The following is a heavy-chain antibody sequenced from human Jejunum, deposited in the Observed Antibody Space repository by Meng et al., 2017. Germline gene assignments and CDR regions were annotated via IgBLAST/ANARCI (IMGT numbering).Heavy chain of an antibody. CDR1: GFTFSDYQ. D-gene: IGHD2-2*01. CDR3: ARGCTRPAY. CDR2: IAPSGSTI. V-gene: IGHV3-11*01. Sequence: GESLKISCAASGFTFSDYQMSWIRQAPGKRLEWVSCIAPSGSTIYYADSVGGRFTFSRDNAKNSLYLQMNSLRVEDTAVYYCARGCTRPAYWGHGNLVNGAS. J-gene: IGHJ4*01.